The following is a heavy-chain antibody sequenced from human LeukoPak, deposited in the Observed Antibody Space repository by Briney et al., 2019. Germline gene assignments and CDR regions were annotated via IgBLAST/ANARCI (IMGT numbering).Heavy chain of an antibody. CDR3: TTRWGNIYGMDV. Sequence: GRSLRLSCAASGFTFSSYAMHWVRQAPGKGLEWVGRIRSKANSYATAYAASVKGRFTISRDDSKNTAYLQMNSLKTEDTAVYYCTTRWGNIYGMDVWGQGTTVTVSS. J-gene: IGHJ6*02. CDR1: GFTFSSYA. V-gene: IGHV3-73*01. CDR2: IRSKANSYAT. D-gene: IGHD5-24*01.